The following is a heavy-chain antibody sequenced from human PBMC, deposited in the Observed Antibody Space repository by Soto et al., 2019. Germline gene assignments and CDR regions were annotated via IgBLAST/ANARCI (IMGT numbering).Heavy chain of an antibody. CDR3: AKGGLEKMVIIPGYSYYYMDV. CDR2: ISWNSGSI. CDR1: GFTFDDYA. D-gene: IGHD3-3*01. J-gene: IGHJ6*03. Sequence: PGGSLRLSCAASGFTFDDYAMHWVRQAPGKGLEWVSGISWNSGSIGYADSVKGRFTISRDNAKNSLYLQMNSLRAEDTALYYCAKGGLEKMVIIPGYSYYYMDVWGKGTTVTVSS. V-gene: IGHV3-9*01.